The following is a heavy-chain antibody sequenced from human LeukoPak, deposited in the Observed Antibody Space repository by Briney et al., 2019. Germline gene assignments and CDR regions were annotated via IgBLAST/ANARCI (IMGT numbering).Heavy chain of an antibody. CDR1: GFTFSSYE. D-gene: IGHD1-7*01. CDR3: ARIDQELVPDC. CDR2: ISSSGNTI. Sequence: WGSLRLSCAASGFTFSSYEMNWVRQAPGKGLEWVSYISSSGNTIYYADSVKGRFTISRDNAKNSLYLQMNSLRAEDTAVYYCARIDQELVPDCWGQGTLVTVSS. J-gene: IGHJ4*02. V-gene: IGHV3-48*03.